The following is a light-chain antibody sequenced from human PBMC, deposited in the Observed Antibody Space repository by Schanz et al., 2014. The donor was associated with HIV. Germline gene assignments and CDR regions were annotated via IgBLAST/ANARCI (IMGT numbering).Light chain of an antibody. CDR1: SSDIGGYNV. CDR3: SSYTSSSTRV. J-gene: IGLJ3*02. V-gene: IGLV2-14*03. CDR2: DVT. Sequence: SALTQPASVSGAPGQSITLSCTGTSSDIGGYNVVSWYQQHPDKAPKLIIYDVTTRPSGISSRFSGSKSGNTASLTISGLQAEDEADYYCSSYTSSSTRVFGGGTKLTVL.